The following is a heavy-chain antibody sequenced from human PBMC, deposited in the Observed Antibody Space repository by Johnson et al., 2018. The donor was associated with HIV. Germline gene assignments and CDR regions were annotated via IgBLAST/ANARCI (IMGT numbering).Heavy chain of an antibody. CDR3: AIGRRNGYNWGAFDI. D-gene: IGHD5-24*01. Sequence: VQLVESGGGLVQPGGSQRLSCAASGFTFSDHYMDWVRQAPGKGLEWVGRTRNKVNSHSTEYAASVKGRFTISRDDSKNALYLQMNSLKTEDTAVYYCAIGRRNGYNWGAFDIWGQGTMVTVSS. V-gene: IGHV3-72*01. CDR1: GFTFSDHY. J-gene: IGHJ3*02. CDR2: TRNKVNSHST.